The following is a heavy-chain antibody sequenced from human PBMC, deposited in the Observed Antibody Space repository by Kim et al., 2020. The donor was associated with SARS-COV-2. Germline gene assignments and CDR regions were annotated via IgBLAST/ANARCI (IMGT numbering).Heavy chain of an antibody. D-gene: IGHD7-27*01. V-gene: IGHV3-30*18. CDR2: ISSDGGNK. CDR1: GFSFSSYG. CDR3: ANRHRGFVWGPFDP. J-gene: IGHJ5*02. Sequence: GGSLRLSCEDSGFSFSSYGMNWVRQAPGKGLEWVAVISSDGGNKFYADSVKGRFTISRDNSKKTLYLQMNSLRVEDTAMYYCANRHRGFVWGPFDPWGPGTLVSVS.